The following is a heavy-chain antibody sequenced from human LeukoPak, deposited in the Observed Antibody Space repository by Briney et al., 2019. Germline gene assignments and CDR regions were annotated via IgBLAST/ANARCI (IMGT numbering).Heavy chain of an antibody. D-gene: IGHD3-10*01. J-gene: IGHJ4*02. Sequence: SVKVSCKASGGTFSSYAISWVRQAPGQGLEWMGRIIPILGIANYAQKFQGRVTITADKSTSTAYMELSSLRSEDTAVYYCARDYYGSGSYYGDLDYWGQGTLVIVSS. CDR3: ARDYYGSGSYYGDLDY. V-gene: IGHV1-69*04. CDR2: IIPILGIA. CDR1: GGTFSSYA.